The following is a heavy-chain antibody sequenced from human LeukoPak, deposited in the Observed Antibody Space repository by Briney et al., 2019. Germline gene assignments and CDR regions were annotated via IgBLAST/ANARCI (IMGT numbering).Heavy chain of an antibody. J-gene: IGHJ6*02. Sequence: GGSLRLSCVASGFTFSSYSMNWVRQAPGKGLEWVSSISSSSNYIYYADSVKGRFTISRDNAKNSLYLQMNSLRAEDTAVYYRAGLGYCSGGSCYSGYYGMDVWGQGTTVTVS. CDR2: ISSSSNYI. CDR3: AGLGYCSGGSCYSGYYGMDV. V-gene: IGHV3-21*01. D-gene: IGHD2-15*01. CDR1: GFTFSSYS.